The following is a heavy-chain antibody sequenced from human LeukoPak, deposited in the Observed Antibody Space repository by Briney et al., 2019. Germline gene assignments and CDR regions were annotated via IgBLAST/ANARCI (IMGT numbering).Heavy chain of an antibody. CDR2: INPNSGGT. CDR3: ARGKAVPGYYYMDV. Sequence: PGGSLRLSCAASGFTFSSYGMHWVRQAPGQGLEWMGWINPNSGGTNYAQKFQGRVTMTRDTSISTAYMELSRLRSDDTAVYYCARGKAVPGYYYMDVWGKGTTVTVSS. CDR1: GFTFSSYG. J-gene: IGHJ6*03. D-gene: IGHD6-25*01. V-gene: IGHV1-2*02.